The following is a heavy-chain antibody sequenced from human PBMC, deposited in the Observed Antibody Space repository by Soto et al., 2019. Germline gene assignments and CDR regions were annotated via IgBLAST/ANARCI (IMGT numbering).Heavy chain of an antibody. Sequence: GESLKISCRGSGYSFASHWVAWVRQMPEKGLEWIGTIYPGDSDTKYSPAFRGQVTISADTSVSTAYLQWRSLEATDSAIYYCARYSGSYWHYLDFWGQGTLVTVSS. CDR1: GYSFASHW. D-gene: IGHD1-26*01. CDR3: ARYSGSYWHYLDF. CDR2: IYPGDSDT. V-gene: IGHV5-51*01. J-gene: IGHJ4*02.